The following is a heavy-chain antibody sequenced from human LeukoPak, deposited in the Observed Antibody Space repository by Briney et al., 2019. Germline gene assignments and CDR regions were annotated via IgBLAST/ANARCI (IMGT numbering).Heavy chain of an antibody. V-gene: IGHV1-18*04. CDR2: ISAYNGNT. Sequence: ASVKVSSKASGYTFTGHYMHWVRQAPGQGLEWMGWISAYNGNTNYAQKLQGRVTMTTDKSTSTAYMEQRSLRSADTAVYYCARFGLGKHIEVAGIPFDIWGQGTMVTVSS. J-gene: IGHJ3*02. CDR1: GYTFTGHY. D-gene: IGHD6-19*01. CDR3: ARFGLGKHIEVAGIPFDI.